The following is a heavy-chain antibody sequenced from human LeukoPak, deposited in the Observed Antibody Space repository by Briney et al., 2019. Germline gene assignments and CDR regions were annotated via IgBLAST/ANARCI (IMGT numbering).Heavy chain of an antibody. CDR1: GYTFTGYY. J-gene: IGHJ4*02. V-gene: IGHV1-2*02. CDR2: SNPNSGGT. CDR3: ARDRNYYDSSGYPGYFDY. D-gene: IGHD3-22*01. Sequence: GASVKVSCKASGYTFTGYYMHWVRQAPGQALEWIGRSNPNSGGTNYAKTFQGRVTMTSDTSISTDYMELSRLRSDDTAVYYCARDRNYYDSSGYPGYFDYGGQGTLVTVSS.